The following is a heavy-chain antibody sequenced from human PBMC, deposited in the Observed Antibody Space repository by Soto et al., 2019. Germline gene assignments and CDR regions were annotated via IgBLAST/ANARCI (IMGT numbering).Heavy chain of an antibody. CDR1: GGSISSGGYY. Sequence: SETLSLTCTVSGGSISSGGYYWSWIRQHPGKGLEWIGYIYYSGSTYYNPSLKSRVTISVDTSKNQFSLKLSSVTAADTAVYYCARVGIYYYYGMDVWGQGTTVTVSS. J-gene: IGHJ6*02. CDR3: ARVGIYYYYGMDV. V-gene: IGHV4-31*03. CDR2: IYYSGST.